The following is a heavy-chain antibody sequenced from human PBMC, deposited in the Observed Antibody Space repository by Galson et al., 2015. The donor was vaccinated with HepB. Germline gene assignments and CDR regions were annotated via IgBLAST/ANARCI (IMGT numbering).Heavy chain of an antibody. V-gene: IGHV3-30-3*01. CDR2: ISYDGSNK. CDR1: GFTFSSYA. J-gene: IGHJ3*02. Sequence: SLRLSCAASGFTFSSYAMHWVRQAPGKGLEWVAVISYDGSNKYYADSVKGRFTISRDNSKNTLYLQMNSLRAEDTAVYYCARDSGWYYYDTHPISAFDIWGQGTMVTVSS. CDR3: ARDSGWYYYDTHPISAFDI. D-gene: IGHD3-22*01.